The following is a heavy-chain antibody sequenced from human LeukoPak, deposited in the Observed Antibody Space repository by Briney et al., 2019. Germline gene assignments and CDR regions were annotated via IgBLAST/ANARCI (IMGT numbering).Heavy chain of an antibody. CDR3: ARGTVSGSDYFYMDV. V-gene: IGHV1-18*01. D-gene: IGHD1-26*01. J-gene: IGHJ6*03. CDR2: ISGSSGNT. Sequence: ASVKVSCKTSGYTFTSYGTNWGRQAPGQRLEWMGWISGSSGNTKYAQNIQGRVTLTTDTSTRTAYLELRRLRSDDTAVYYCARGTVSGSDYFYMDVWGKGTTVTVSS. CDR1: GYTFTSYG.